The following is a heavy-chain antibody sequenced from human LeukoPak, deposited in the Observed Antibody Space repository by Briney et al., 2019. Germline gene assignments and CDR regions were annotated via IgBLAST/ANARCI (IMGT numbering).Heavy chain of an antibody. D-gene: IGHD2-15*01. J-gene: IGHJ3*02. CDR3: ARLGVAATDDAFDI. Sequence: SETLSLTCTVSGGSISSYYWSWIRQPPGKGLEWSGYIYYSGSTNYNPSLKSRVTISVDTSKNQFSLKLSSVTAADTAVYYCARLGVAATDDAFDIWGQGTMVTVSS. V-gene: IGHV4-59*08. CDR2: IYYSGST. CDR1: GGSISSYY.